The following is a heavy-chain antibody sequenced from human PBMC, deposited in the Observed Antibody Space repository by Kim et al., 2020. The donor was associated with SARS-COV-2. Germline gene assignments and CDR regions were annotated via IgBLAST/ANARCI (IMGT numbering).Heavy chain of an antibody. Sequence: SETLSLTCAVSGGSISSSNWWSWVRQPPGKGLEWIGEIYHSGSTNYNPSLKSRVTISVDKSKNQFSLKLSSVTAADTAVYYCARGKSGWSSQHPFDYWGQGTLVTVSS. CDR2: IYHSGST. D-gene: IGHD6-19*01. J-gene: IGHJ4*02. CDR3: ARGKSGWSSQHPFDY. V-gene: IGHV4-4*02. CDR1: GGSISSSNW.